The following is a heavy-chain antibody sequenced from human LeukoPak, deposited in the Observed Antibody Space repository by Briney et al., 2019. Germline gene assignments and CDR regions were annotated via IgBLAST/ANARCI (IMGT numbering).Heavy chain of an antibody. D-gene: IGHD5-18*01. CDR3: ARSSGHSYGDFDY. V-gene: IGHV4-59*01. Sequence: ASETLSLTCSVSGVSITSNYWSWIRQPTGKGLEWLGYTPHSGANSYNTSLKSPSNMSLDTSNNQFSLKLSSVTAADTAVYYCARSSGHSYGDFDYWGQGNLVTVSS. J-gene: IGHJ4*02. CDR2: TPHSGAN. CDR1: GVSITSNY.